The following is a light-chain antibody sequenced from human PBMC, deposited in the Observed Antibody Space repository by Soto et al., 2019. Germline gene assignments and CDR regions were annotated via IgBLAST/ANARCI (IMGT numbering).Light chain of an antibody. CDR2: SNN. Sequence: QAVVSQPPSASGTPGQRVTISCSGSSSNIGINFVYWYQQLPGAAPKLLIYSNNQRLSGVPDRFTGSRSGTSASLAIRGLQSEDEADYYCAVWDDSLSGYVFGGGTKVTVL. J-gene: IGLJ1*01. CDR1: SSNIGINF. CDR3: AVWDDSLSGYV. V-gene: IGLV1-47*02.